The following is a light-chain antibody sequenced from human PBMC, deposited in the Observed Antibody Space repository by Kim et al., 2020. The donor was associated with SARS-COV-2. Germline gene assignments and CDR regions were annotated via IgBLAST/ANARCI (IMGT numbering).Light chain of an antibody. J-gene: IGKJ2*01. Sequence: SWSPGERATRSCRASQSVSSNLAWYQQKPGQAPRLLIYGASTRATGIPARFSGSGSGTEFTLTISSLQSEDFAVYYCQQYSNWPRTFGQGTKLEI. CDR3: QQYSNWPRT. CDR2: GAS. CDR1: QSVSSN. V-gene: IGKV3-15*01.